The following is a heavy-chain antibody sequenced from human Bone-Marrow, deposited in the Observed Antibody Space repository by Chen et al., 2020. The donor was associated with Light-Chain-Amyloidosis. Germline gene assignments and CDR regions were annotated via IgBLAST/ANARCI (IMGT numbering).Heavy chain of an antibody. Sequence: EGQLGESGGGMVKPGGSRRLSCVASGFTVSSYTRNWVRLIPGRGLEWVSSISRSSSHIYYADSMRGRFTISRDNAKHSLYLQMNNLGAEDTAVYYCARGGSYYDWGQGTLVTVSS. CDR1: GFTVSSYT. CDR3: ARGGSYYD. D-gene: IGHD1-26*01. CDR2: ISRSSSHI. J-gene: IGHJ4*02. V-gene: IGHV3-21*01.